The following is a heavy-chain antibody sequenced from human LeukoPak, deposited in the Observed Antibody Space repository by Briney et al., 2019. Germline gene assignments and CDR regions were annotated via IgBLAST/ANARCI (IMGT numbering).Heavy chain of an antibody. CDR3: ARTYYYDSSGYYTYYFDY. D-gene: IGHD3-22*01. CDR2: IYPGDSDT. CDR1: GYSFTSYW. J-gene: IGHJ4*02. V-gene: IGHV5-51*01. Sequence: GESLKISCKGSGYSFTSYWIGWVRQMPGKGLEWMGIIYPGDSDTRYSPSFQGQVTISADKSISTAYLQWSSPKASDTAMYYCARTYYYDSSGYYTYYFDYWGQGTLVTVSS.